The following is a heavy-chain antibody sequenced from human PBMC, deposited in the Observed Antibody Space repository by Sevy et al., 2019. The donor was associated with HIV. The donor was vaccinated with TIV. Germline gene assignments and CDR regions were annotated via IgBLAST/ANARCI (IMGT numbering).Heavy chain of an antibody. Sequence: GGSLRLSCAASGFTFSSYGMHWVRQAPGKGLEWVAVISYDGSNKYYADSVKGRFTISRDNSKNTLYLQMNSLRAEDTAVYYCARDPGIYYDSSGYYYGIYYYYGMDVWGQGTTVTVSS. CDR3: ARDPGIYYDSSGYYYGIYYYYGMDV. CDR1: GFTFSSYG. V-gene: IGHV3-30*04. CDR2: ISYDGSNK. D-gene: IGHD3-22*01. J-gene: IGHJ6*02.